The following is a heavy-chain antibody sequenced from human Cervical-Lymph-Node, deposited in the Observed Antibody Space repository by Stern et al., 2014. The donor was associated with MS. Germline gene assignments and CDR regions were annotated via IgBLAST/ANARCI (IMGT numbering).Heavy chain of an antibody. V-gene: IGHV3-30*18. J-gene: IGHJ6*02. CDR3: AKDRGGSYYVYYGMDV. CDR1: GFTFISYG. CDR2: ISHVGSKK. D-gene: IGHD1-26*01. Sequence: QVQLMQSGGGVVQPGRSLRLSCEASGFTFISYGMHWVRQAPGKGLEWVAGISHVGSKKYHADSVKGRVPISRDHSKNTLYLQMNSLRAEDTAVYYCAKDRGGSYYVYYGMDVWGPGTTVTVSS.